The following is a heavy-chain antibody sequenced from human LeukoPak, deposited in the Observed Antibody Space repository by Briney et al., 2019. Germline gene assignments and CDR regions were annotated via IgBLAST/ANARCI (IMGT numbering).Heavy chain of an antibody. CDR3: AKDLGY. J-gene: IGHJ4*02. V-gene: IGHV3-30*18. Sequence: GGSLRLSCAASGFTFSSYGMHWVRQAPGKGLEWVAVISYDGSNKYYADSVKGRFTISRDNSKNTLYLQMNSLRAEDTAVYYCAKDLGYWGQGTLVTVSS. CDR1: GFTFSSYG. CDR2: ISYDGSNK.